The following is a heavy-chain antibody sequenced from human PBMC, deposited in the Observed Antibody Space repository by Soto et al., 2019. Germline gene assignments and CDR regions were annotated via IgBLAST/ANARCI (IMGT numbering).Heavy chain of an antibody. Sequence: SETLSLTCTVSGGSISSSSYYWGWIRQPPGKGLEWIGSIYYSGSTYYNPSLKSRVTISVDTSKNQFSLKLSYVTAADTAVYYCASYYGSGSYYNALPNWFDPWGQATKVTVSP. CDR2: IYYSGST. J-gene: IGHJ5*02. CDR1: GGSISSSSYY. D-gene: IGHD3-10*01. V-gene: IGHV4-39*01. CDR3: ASYYGSGSYYNALPNWFDP.